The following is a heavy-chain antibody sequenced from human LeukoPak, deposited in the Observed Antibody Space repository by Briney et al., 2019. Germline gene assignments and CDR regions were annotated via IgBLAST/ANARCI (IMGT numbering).Heavy chain of an antibody. D-gene: IGHD5-18*01. J-gene: IGHJ5*02. Sequence: PSETLSLTCAVYGGSFSGYYWSWIRQPPGKGLEWIGEINHSGSTNYNPSLKSRVTISVDTSKNQFSLKLSSVTAADTAVYYCARWGCSYGHPLDCRFDPWGQGTLVTVSS. V-gene: IGHV4-34*01. CDR1: GGSFSGYY. CDR3: ARWGCSYGHPLDCRFDP. CDR2: INHSGST.